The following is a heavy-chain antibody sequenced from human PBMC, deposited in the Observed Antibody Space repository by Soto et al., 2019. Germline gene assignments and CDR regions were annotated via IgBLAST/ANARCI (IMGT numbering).Heavy chain of an antibody. CDR1: GFTFSSYW. J-gene: IGHJ6*03. V-gene: IGHV3-74*01. Sequence: GGSLRLSCAASGFTFSSYWMHWVRQAPGKGLVWVSRINSDGSSTSYADSVKGRFTISRDNAKNTLYLQMNSLRAEDTAVYYCARDETIFAPNGGYYYYMDVWGKGTTVTVSS. CDR3: ARDETIFAPNGGYYYYMDV. CDR2: INSDGSST. D-gene: IGHD3-3*01.